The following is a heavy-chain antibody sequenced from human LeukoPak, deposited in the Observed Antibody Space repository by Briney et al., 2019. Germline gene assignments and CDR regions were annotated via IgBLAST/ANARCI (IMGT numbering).Heavy chain of an antibody. CDR3: ARRASGYDDY. J-gene: IGHJ4*02. CDR1: GYTFTSFW. D-gene: IGHD5-12*01. CDR2: IFPADSNT. V-gene: IGHV5-51*01. Sequence: GESLKISCKGSGYTFTSFWIGWVRQMPGKGPEWLGMIFPADSNTAYSPSFQGQVTLSADKSISTAYLQWSSLKASDTAIYYCARRASGYDDYWGQGTLVTVSS.